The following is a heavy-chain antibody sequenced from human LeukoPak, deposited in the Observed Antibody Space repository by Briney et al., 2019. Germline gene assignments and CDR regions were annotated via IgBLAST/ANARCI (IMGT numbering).Heavy chain of an antibody. D-gene: IGHD2-2*01. CDR1: GFTFSSHV. Sequence: GGSLRLSCAASGFTFSSHVIHWVRQAPRKGLAWVAAVSFEGIDQLYAASVKGRFTISRDNVRNTLYLQMDSLRAEDTAVYFWARDRGFCSGTSCAYIYYYMDVWGNGTTASVSS. CDR3: ARDRGFCSGTSCAYIYYYMDV. J-gene: IGHJ6*03. CDR2: VSFEGIDQ. V-gene: IGHV3-30*01.